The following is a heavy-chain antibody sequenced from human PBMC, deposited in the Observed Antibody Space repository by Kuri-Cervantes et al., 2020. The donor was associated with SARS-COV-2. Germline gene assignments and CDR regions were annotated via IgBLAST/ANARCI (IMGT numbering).Heavy chain of an antibody. D-gene: IGHD3-10*01. CDR2: IYYSGST. Sequence: SETLSLTCTVSGGSISSSSYYWGWIRQPPGKGLEWIGSIYYSGSTYYNPSLKSRVTISVDTSKNQFSLKLSSVTAADTAVYYCARGRVLLWFGELYFDYWGQGTLVTVSS. CDR1: GGSISSSSYY. V-gene: IGHV4-39*07. CDR3: ARGRVLLWFGELYFDY. J-gene: IGHJ4*02.